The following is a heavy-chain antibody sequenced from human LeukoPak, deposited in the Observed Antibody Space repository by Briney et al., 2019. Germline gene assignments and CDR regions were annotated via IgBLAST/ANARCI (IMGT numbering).Heavy chain of an antibody. D-gene: IGHD3-22*01. CDR1: GFTFSSYA. J-gene: IGHJ4*02. CDR3: AKEEDYYDSSGYGD. Sequence: GGSLRLSCAASGFTFSSYAMSWVRQAPGKGLEWVSAISGSGGSTYYADSVKGRFIISRDNSKNTLYLQMNSLRAEDTAVYYCAKEEDYYDSSGYGDWGQGTLVTVSS. CDR2: ISGSGGST. V-gene: IGHV3-23*01.